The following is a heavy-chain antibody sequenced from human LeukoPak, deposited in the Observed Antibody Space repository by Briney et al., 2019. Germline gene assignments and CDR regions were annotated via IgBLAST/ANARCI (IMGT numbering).Heavy chain of an antibody. Sequence: GGSLRLSCAASGFIFSSYSMTWARQAPGKGLEWVSSISRSGDSTYYADSVKGRFTISRDNSKNIVYLQMDSLRVEDTALYYCANDLPGKVWFDSWGQGTLVIVSS. V-gene: IGHV3-23*01. CDR3: ANDLPGKVWFDS. J-gene: IGHJ5*01. CDR1: GFIFSSYS. D-gene: IGHD1-14*01. CDR2: ISRSGDST.